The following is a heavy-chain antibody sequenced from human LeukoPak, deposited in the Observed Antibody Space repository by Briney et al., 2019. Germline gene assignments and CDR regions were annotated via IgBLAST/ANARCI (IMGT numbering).Heavy chain of an antibody. D-gene: IGHD4-17*01. J-gene: IGHJ4*02. CDR3: VCVLTVTFDS. V-gene: IGHV3-30*03. CDR1: GFTFSSYG. CDR2: ISYDGSNK. Sequence: GGSLRLSCAASGFTFSSYGMHWVRQAPGKGLEWVAVISYDGSNKYYADSVKGRFTISRDNSKTTLYLQMNSLRAEDTAVYYCVCVLTVTFDSWGQGTLVTVSS.